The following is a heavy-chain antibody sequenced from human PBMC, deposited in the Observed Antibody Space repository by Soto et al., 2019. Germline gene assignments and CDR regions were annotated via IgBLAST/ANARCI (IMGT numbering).Heavy chain of an antibody. CDR3: AKGILSATIGPYAMDV. V-gene: IGHV3-30*18. D-gene: IGHD3-16*01. CDR1: GFAFSSYA. Sequence: QVQLVESGGGVVQPGASLRLSCEASGFAFSSYAMHWFRQAPGKGLEWGGVISYDGNYIYYADSGKGRFTISRDNSKNTLYVQVNSLRPEDTAVYYCAKGILSATIGPYAMDVWGQGTTVTVSS. J-gene: IGHJ6*02. CDR2: ISYDGNYI.